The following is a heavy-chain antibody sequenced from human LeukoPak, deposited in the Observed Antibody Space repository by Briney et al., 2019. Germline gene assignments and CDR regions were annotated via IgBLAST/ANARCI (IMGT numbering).Heavy chain of an antibody. CDR3: ARTPYSSGSSWFDP. J-gene: IGHJ5*02. Sequence: GESLKISCKGSGYTFTNYWIGWVRQMPGKGLEWMGIIYPGDSDTRHSPSFQGQVTISADKSISTAYLQWSSLKASDTALFYCARTPYSSGSSWFDPWGQGTLVTVSS. CDR2: IYPGDSDT. V-gene: IGHV5-51*01. D-gene: IGHD6-25*01. CDR1: GYTFTNYW.